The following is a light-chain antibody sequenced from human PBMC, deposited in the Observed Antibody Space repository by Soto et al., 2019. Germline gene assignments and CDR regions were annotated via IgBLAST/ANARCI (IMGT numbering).Light chain of an antibody. CDR1: QSVSSY. V-gene: IGKV3-15*01. J-gene: IGKJ1*01. Sequence: EIVLTQSPATLSLSPGARAPLSCRASQSVSSYLAWYPQNPGQAPRLLIHGASTRATGFPARFSGSGSGTDFTLTISSLQSEDFAVYYCQQYNNWPWTFGQGTKVDIK. CDR3: QQYNNWPWT. CDR2: GAS.